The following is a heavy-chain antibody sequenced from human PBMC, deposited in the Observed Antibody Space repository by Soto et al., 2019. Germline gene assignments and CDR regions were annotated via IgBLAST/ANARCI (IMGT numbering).Heavy chain of an antibody. J-gene: IGHJ5*02. CDR1: GGSISSGDYY. CDR3: ARTTVTTSNWFDP. V-gene: IGHV4-30-4*01. Sequence: ASETLSLTCTVSGGSISSGDYYWSWIRQPPGKGLEWIGYIYYSGSTYYNPSLKSRVTISVDTSKNQFSLKLSSVTAADTAVYYCARTTVTTSNWFDPWGQGTLVTVSS. CDR2: IYYSGST. D-gene: IGHD4-17*01.